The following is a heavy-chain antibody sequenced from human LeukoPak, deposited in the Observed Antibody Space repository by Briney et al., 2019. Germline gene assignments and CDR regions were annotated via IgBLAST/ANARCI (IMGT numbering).Heavy chain of an antibody. V-gene: IGHV1-3*01. CDR2: INAGNGNT. CDR3: ARGPTFYLEVHDY. Sequence: ASVKVSCKASGYTFTSYAMHWVRQAPGQRLEWMGWINAGNGNTKYSQKFQGRVTITRDTSASTAYMELSSLRSEDTAVYYCARGPTFYLEVHDYWGQGTLVTVSS. J-gene: IGHJ4*02. CDR1: GYTFTSYA. D-gene: IGHD2/OR15-2a*01.